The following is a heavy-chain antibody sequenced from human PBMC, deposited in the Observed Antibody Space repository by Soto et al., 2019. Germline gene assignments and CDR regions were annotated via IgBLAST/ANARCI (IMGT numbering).Heavy chain of an antibody. CDR2: ISSSSSYI. CDR3: ARYSSGWERKYDY. D-gene: IGHD6-19*01. CDR1: GFTFSSYS. Sequence: GGSLRLSCAAPGFTFSSYSMNWVRQAPGKGLEWVSSISSSSSYIYYADSVKGRFTISRDNAKNSLYLQMNSLRAEDTAVYYCARYSSGWERKYDYWGQGTLVTVSS. V-gene: IGHV3-21*01. J-gene: IGHJ4*02.